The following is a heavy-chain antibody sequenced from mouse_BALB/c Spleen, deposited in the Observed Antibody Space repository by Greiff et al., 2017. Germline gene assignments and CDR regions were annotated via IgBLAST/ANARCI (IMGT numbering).Heavy chain of an antibody. CDR1: GFTFSSFG. D-gene: IGHD2-1*01. V-gene: IGHV5-17*02. CDR3: ARRGSYGNYVYYAMDY. CDR2: ISSGSSTI. Sequence: EVKLVESGGGLVQPGGSRKLSCAASGFTFSSFGMHWVRQAPEKGLEWVAYISSGSSTIYYADTVKGRFTISRDNPKNTLFLQMTSLRSEDTAMYYCARRGSYGNYVYYAMDYWGQGTSVTVSS. J-gene: IGHJ4*01.